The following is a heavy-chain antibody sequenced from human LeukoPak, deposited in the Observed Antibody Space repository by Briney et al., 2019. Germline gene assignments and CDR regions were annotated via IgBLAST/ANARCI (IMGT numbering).Heavy chain of an antibody. CDR1: GYTFTSYD. D-gene: IGHD2-2*01. Sequence: ASVKVSCKASGYTFTSYDINWVRQATGQGLEWMGWISAYNGNTNYAQKLQGRVTMTTDTSTSTAYMELRSLRSDDTAVYYCARDLRPAANSFDPWGQGTLVTVSS. CDR2: ISAYNGNT. V-gene: IGHV1-18*01. CDR3: ARDLRPAANSFDP. J-gene: IGHJ5*02.